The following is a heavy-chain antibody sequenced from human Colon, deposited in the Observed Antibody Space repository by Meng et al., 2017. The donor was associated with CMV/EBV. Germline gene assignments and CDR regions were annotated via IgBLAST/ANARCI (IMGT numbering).Heavy chain of an antibody. Sequence: CNATSNNFTGYNLHRGRQPQGQGVEWRGWINPKRGDTNDTQNFQGRDTKTRDTSLDKASIEVNTLRSDDTAVYFCARWSTGALDYWGPGTLVTVSS. CDR2: INPKRGDT. CDR3: ARWSTGALDY. D-gene: IGHD7-27*01. J-gene: IGHJ4*02. CDR1: SNNFTGYN. V-gene: IGHV1-2*02.